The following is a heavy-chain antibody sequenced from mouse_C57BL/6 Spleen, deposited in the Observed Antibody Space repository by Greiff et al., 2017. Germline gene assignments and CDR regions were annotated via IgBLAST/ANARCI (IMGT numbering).Heavy chain of an antibody. J-gene: IGHJ4*01. CDR2: IWSGGST. CDR3: ARNGRDYDAMDY. Sequence: QVQLKESGPGLVQPSQSLSITCTVSGFSLTSYGVHWVRQSPGKGLEWLGVIWSGGSTDYNAAFISRLSISKDNSKSQVFFKMNSLQADDTAIYYCARNGRDYDAMDYWGQEPSVPVSS. CDR1: GFSLTSYG. V-gene: IGHV2-2*01.